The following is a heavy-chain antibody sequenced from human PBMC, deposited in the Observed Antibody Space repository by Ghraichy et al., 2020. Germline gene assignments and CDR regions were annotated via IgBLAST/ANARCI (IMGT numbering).Heavy chain of an antibody. CDR1: GFTFSSYW. CDR2: IKQDGSEK. V-gene: IGHV3-7*02. CDR3: AKGGDSPIWFFDI. J-gene: IGHJ3*02. Sequence: GGSLRLSCAASGFTFSSYWMSWVRQAPGKGLEWVANIKQDGSEKYYVDSVKGRFTISRDNAKNSLYLQMNSLRAEDTAVYYCAKGGDSPIWFFDIWGQGTMVTVSS. D-gene: IGHD2-21*02.